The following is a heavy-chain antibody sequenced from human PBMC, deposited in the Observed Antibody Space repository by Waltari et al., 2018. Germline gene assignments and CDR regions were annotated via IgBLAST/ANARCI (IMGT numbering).Heavy chain of an antibody. CDR3: ATSGETTVTTSYFDY. D-gene: IGHD4-17*01. V-gene: IGHV1-2*02. CDR2: INPNSGGT. J-gene: IGHJ4*02. Sequence: QVQLVQSGAEVRKPGASVKVSCKASGYTFTGYYMHWVRQAPGQGLEWMGGINPNSGGTNYAQKFQGRVTMTRDTSISTAYMDLSSLRSDDTAVYYCATSGETTVTTSYFDYWGQGSLVTVSS. CDR1: GYTFTGYY.